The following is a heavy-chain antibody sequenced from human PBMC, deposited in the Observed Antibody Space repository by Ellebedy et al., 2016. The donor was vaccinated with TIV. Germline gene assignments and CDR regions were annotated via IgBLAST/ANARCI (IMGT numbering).Heavy chain of an antibody. V-gene: IGHV1-3*04. D-gene: IGHD3-3*01. CDR1: GHIFTSYG. CDR3: ATREWVDPMDV. CDR2: INTGNGNT. Sequence: ASVKVSXKASGHIFTSYGLHWLRQAPGQGPEWMGWINTGNGNTKYSQMFQGRVIVSWDTSANLASMQLSSLVSGDTAVYYCATREWVDPMDVWGQGTTVTVSS. J-gene: IGHJ6*02.